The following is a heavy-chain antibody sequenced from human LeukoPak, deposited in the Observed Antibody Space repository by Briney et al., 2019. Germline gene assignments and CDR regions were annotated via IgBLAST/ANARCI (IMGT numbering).Heavy chain of an antibody. V-gene: IGHV3-7*01. CDR3: ARDPAQSPFDS. J-gene: IGHJ4*02. Sequence: GXTLXXYWMXWXRQAPGKGVEWVAHIKQDGREKYYVDSVKGRFTISRDNAKNSLYPQMSSLRAEDTAVYYCARDPAQSPFDSWGQGTLVTVSS. CDR2: IKQDGREK. CDR1: GXTLXXYW.